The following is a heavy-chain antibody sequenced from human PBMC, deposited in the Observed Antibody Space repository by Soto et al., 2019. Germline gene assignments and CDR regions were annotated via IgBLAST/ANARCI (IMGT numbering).Heavy chain of an antibody. CDR1: GGSISSGGYY. V-gene: IGHV4-31*03. D-gene: IGHD6-13*01. Sequence: QVQLQESGPGLVKPSQTLSLTCTVSGGSISSGGYYRRWIRQHPGKGLEWIGYIYYSGSTYYIPYVKSRVTISVATSKNQFSLKLSSVTAADRAVYYCARTAEYSSSWSAYWGQGPLVTVSP. CDR3: ARTAEYSSSWSAY. CDR2: IYYSGST. J-gene: IGHJ4*02.